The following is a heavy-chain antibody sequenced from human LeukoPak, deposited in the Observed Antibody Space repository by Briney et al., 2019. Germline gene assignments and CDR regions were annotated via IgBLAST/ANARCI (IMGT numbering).Heavy chain of an antibody. CDR2: IFPSGGEI. Sequence: GGSLRLSCAASGFTFSTFAMIWVRQPPGKGLEWVSSIFPSGGEIHYADSVRGRFTISRDNSKSTLSLQMNSLRPEDTAVYYRASAITGTWGQGTLVTVSS. D-gene: IGHD1-20*01. CDR1: GFTFSTFA. CDR3: ASAITGT. V-gene: IGHV3-23*01. J-gene: IGHJ5*02.